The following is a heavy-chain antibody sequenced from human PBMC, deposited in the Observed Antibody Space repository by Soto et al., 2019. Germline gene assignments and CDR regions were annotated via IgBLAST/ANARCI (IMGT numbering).Heavy chain of an antibody. J-gene: IGHJ4*02. CDR1: GYTFTAFY. V-gene: IGHV1-2*02. CDR3: ARDPNLPYDY. Sequence: GPSVKVSCTASGYTFTAFYLHWVRQAPGQGLEWMGWINPNSGGTNYAETFQGRVTMTRDTSISTAYMELSRLRSDDTAVYYCARDPNLPYDYWGQGTLVTVSS. CDR2: INPNSGGT.